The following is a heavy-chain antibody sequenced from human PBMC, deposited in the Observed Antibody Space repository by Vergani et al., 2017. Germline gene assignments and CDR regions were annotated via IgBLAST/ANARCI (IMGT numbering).Heavy chain of an antibody. CDR2: IGKDGINT. CDR1: GFIFSNFC. V-gene: IGHV3-30*02. J-gene: IGHJ4*02. CDR3: AKYLRDSTDGLPDS. D-gene: IGHD2-21*02. Sequence: QVQLVESAGGVVQPGGSLRLSCAASGFIFSNFCMHWIRQAPGKGLEWLAYIGKDGINTRYIDSVKGRFTVSRDNSKDILYLQMDSLRSEDTALYYCAKYLRDSTDGLPDSWGPGTLVIVSS.